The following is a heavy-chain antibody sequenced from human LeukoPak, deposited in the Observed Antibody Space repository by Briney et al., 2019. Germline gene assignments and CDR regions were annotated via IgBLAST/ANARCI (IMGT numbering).Heavy chain of an antibody. CDR2: IYYSGST. D-gene: IGHD4-17*01. Sequence: SETLSLTCTVSGGSISSYYWSWIRQPPGEGLEWIGYIYYSGSTNYSPSLKSRVTISVDTSKNQFSLKLSSVTAADTAVYYCARKPSYGDYVFDYWGQGTLVTVSS. J-gene: IGHJ4*02. CDR3: ARKPSYGDYVFDY. V-gene: IGHV4-59*01. CDR1: GGSISSYY.